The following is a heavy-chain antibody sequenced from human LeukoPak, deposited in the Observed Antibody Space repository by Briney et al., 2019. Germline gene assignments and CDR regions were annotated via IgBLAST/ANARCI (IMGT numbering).Heavy chain of an antibody. CDR3: EYYYYGMDV. Sequence: GGSLRLSCAASRFTFSSYEMNWVRQAPGKGLEWVSVIYSGGSTYYADSVKGRFTISRDNSKNTLYLQMKSLRAEDTAVYYCEYYYYGMDVWGQGTTVTVSS. CDR1: RFTFSSYE. V-gene: IGHV3-53*01. J-gene: IGHJ6*02. CDR2: IYSGGST.